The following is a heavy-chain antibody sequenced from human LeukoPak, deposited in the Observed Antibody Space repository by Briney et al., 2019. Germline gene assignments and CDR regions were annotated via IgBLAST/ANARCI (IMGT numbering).Heavy chain of an antibody. J-gene: IGHJ5*02. CDR1: GGSISSYY. CDR3: ARGSRRYGSVGWFDP. Sequence: SETLSLTCTVSGGSISSYYWSWIRQPPGKGLEWLGYIYYSGSTNYNPSLKSRVTISVDTSKNQFSLKLSSVTAADTAVYYCARGSRRYGSVGWFDPWGQGTLVTVSS. D-gene: IGHD5-18*01. V-gene: IGHV4-59*01. CDR2: IYYSGST.